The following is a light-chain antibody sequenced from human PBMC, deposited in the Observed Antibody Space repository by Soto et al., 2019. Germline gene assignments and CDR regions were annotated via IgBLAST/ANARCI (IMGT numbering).Light chain of an antibody. CDR2: DAS. V-gene: IGKV3-11*01. J-gene: IGKJ5*01. Sequence: EIVLTQSPATLSLSPGERATLSCRASQSVSSDLACYQQKPGQAPRLLIYDASNRATGIPARFSGSGSGTDFTFTISSLEPEDFAVYYCQQRSNWQITFGQGTRLEIK. CDR1: QSVSSD. CDR3: QQRSNWQIT.